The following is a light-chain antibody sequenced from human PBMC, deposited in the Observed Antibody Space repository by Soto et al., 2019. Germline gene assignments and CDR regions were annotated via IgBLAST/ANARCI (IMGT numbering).Light chain of an antibody. CDR2: AAS. CDR1: QSISSY. V-gene: IGKV1-39*01. J-gene: IGKJ3*01. Sequence: DIQMTQSPSTLSASVGDRVTITCRASQSISSYLNWYQQKPGKAPKLLIYAASSLQSGVPSRFSGSGSGTDFTLTISSLQPEDSATYYCQQSYNSLLTFAPGTKVDIK. CDR3: QQSYNSLLT.